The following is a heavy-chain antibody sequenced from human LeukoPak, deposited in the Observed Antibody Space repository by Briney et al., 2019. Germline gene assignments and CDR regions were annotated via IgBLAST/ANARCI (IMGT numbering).Heavy chain of an antibody. CDR3: AIVFRLRGPDY. J-gene: IGHJ4*02. CDR1: GFTFSSYE. Sequence: QAGGSLRLSCAASGFTFSSYEMNWVRQAPGKGLEWVSYISSSGSTIYYADSVKGRFTISRDNAKNSLYLQMNSLRAEGTAVYYCAIVFRLRGPDYWGQGTLVTVSS. V-gene: IGHV3-48*03. D-gene: IGHD4-17*01. CDR2: ISSSGSTI.